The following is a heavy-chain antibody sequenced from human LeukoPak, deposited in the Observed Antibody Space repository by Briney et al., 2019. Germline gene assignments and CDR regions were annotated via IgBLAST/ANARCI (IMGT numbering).Heavy chain of an antibody. CDR1: GGPISSYY. CDR3: ARGGIAAAGPRDYYYYMDV. D-gene: IGHD6-13*01. J-gene: IGHJ6*03. V-gene: IGHV4-4*07. CDR2: IYISGST. Sequence: PSETLSLTCTVSGGPISSYYWSRIRQPAGKGLERIGRIYISGSTNYNPSLKSRVTISVDKSKNQFSLKLSSVTAADTAVYYCARGGIAAAGPRDYYYYMDVWGKGTTVTVSS.